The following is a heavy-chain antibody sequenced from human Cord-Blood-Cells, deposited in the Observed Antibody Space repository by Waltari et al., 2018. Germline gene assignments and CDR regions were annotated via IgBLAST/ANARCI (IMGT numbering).Heavy chain of an antibody. V-gene: IGHV3-53*01. D-gene: IGHD3-10*01. CDR3: ARIWFGELPDY. J-gene: IGHJ4*02. Sequence: EVQLVESGGGLFQPGGSLRLPCAASGFTVRSNYMLWVRQAPGMGLEWVSVIYSGGSTYYANSVKGRFTISRDNSENTLYLQMNNLRAEDTAVYYCARIWFGELPDYWGQGTLVNVSS. CDR1: GFTVRSNY. CDR2: IYSGGST.